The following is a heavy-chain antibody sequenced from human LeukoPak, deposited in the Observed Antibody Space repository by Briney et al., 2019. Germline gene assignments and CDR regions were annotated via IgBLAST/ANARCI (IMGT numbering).Heavy chain of an antibody. V-gene: IGHV4-59*01. CDR1: GGSISSYY. D-gene: IGHD3-22*01. CDR3: ARGGEAWDSSGNFDY. J-gene: IGHJ4*02. Sequence: SEPLSLTCTVSGGSISSYYWSWIRQPPGKGLEWIGYIYYSGSTNYNPSLKSRVTISVDTSKNQFSLKLSSVTAADTAVYYCARGGEAWDSSGNFDYWGQGTLVTVSS. CDR2: IYYSGST.